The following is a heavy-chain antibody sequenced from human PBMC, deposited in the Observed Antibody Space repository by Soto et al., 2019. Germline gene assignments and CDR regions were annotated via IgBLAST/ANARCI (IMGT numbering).Heavy chain of an antibody. Sequence: PGGSLRLSCAASGFTFSSYGMHWVRQAPGKGLEWVAVISYDGSNKYYADSVKGRFTISRDNSKNTLYLQMNSLRAEDTAVYYCVAAAGTFYYGMDVWGQGTTVTVSS. CDR2: ISYDGSNK. J-gene: IGHJ6*02. D-gene: IGHD6-13*01. CDR3: VAAAGTFYYGMDV. V-gene: IGHV3-30*03. CDR1: GFTFSSYG.